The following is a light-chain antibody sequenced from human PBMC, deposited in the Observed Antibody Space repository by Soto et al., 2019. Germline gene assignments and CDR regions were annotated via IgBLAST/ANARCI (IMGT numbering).Light chain of an antibody. CDR3: SSYTSSGTFV. Sequence: QSVLTQPASVSGSPGQSITISCTGTSSDVGGYIYVSWYQQHPGKAPKLMIYDVTDRPSGVSNRFSGSKSGNTASLTISGLQAEDEADYYCSSYTSSGTFVFGTGTKVTVL. CDR2: DVT. V-gene: IGLV2-14*01. CDR1: SSDVGGYIY. J-gene: IGLJ1*01.